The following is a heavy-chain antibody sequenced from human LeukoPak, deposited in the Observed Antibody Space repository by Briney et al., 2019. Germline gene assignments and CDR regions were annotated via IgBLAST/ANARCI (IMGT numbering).Heavy chain of an antibody. J-gene: IGHJ4*02. V-gene: IGHV3-23*01. D-gene: IGHD5-18*01. CDR2: ISGSGGST. CDR3: AKAPKAYGYNY. Sequence: GGSLRLSCAASGFTFSSYGMSWVRQAPGKGLGWVSAISGSGGSTYYADSVKGRFTISRDNSKNTLYLQMNSLRAEDTAVYYCAKAPKAYGYNYWGQGTLVTVSS. CDR1: GFTFSSYG.